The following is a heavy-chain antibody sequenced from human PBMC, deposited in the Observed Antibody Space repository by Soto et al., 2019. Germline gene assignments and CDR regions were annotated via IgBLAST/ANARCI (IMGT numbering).Heavy chain of an antibody. CDR1: GESFSGHF. V-gene: IGHV4-34*01. J-gene: IGHJ4*02. CDR2: IDYSGAT. Sequence: QVPLHPWGTGLLKPSETLSLTCSVSGESFSGHFWTLIRQPPGKGLEWIGEIDYSGATHYNASVKSRVSMSVDTTKKQVSLKVTSVTAADTAVYYCARGGITPSMFFFDYWGQGTLVIVSS. D-gene: IGHD3-10*02. CDR3: ARGGITPSMFFFDY.